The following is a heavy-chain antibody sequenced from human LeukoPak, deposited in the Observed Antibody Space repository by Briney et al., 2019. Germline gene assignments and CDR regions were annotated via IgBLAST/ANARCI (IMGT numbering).Heavy chain of an antibody. J-gene: IGHJ5*02. D-gene: IGHD3-10*01. CDR3: ARGWYYYGSGSYRWFGP. CDR2: INHSGST. CDR1: GGSFSGYY. V-gene: IGHV4-34*01. Sequence: TSETLSLTCAVYGGSFSGYYWSWIRQPPGKGLEWIGEINHSGSTNYNPSLKSRVTISVDTSKNQFSLKLSSVTAADTAVYYCARGWYYYGSGSYRWFGPWGQGTLVTVSS.